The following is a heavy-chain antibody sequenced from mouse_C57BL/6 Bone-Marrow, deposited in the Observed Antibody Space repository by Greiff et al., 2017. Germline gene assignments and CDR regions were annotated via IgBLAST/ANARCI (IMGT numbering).Heavy chain of an antibody. Sequence: EVKLMESGGGLVQPKGSLKLSCAASGFSFNTYAMNWVRQAPGKGLEWVARIRSKSNNYATYYADSVKDRFTISRDDSESMLYLQMNNLKTEVTAMYYCVRQDDYESWFAYWGQGTLVTVSA. V-gene: IGHV10-1*01. CDR2: IRSKSNNYAT. D-gene: IGHD2-4*01. CDR3: VRQDDYESWFAY. J-gene: IGHJ3*01. CDR1: GFSFNTYA.